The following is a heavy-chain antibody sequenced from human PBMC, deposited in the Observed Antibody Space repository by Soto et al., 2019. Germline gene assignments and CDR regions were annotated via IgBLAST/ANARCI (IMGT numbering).Heavy chain of an antibody. CDR3: ARDIGSSYFYYLDV. V-gene: IGHV4-59*01. J-gene: IGHJ6*03. D-gene: IGHD1-26*01. CDR2: IYYSGRT. Sequence: PSETLSLTCTVSGGSISSYYWSWIRQPPGKGLEWIGYIYYSGRTSSNPSLKSRVTISVDTSKNQFSLKLSSVTAADTAVYYCARDIGSSYFYYLDVWGQVTTVTVYS. CDR1: GGSISSYY.